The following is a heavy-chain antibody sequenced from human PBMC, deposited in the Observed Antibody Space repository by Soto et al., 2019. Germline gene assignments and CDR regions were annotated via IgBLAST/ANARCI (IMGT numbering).Heavy chain of an antibody. CDR2: VSGDGYAS. CDR3: AKRHYYGSGSFALAT. Sequence: PGGSLRLSCAGSGFTFSSNAMSWVRQAPGKGLEWVSSVSGDGYASDYADSVKGRFTVSRHNSKNTLYLQMNSLRAEDTAVYYCAKRHYYGSGSFALATWGQGTLLTVSS. D-gene: IGHD3-10*01. CDR1: GFTFSSNA. J-gene: IGHJ4*03. V-gene: IGHV3-23*01.